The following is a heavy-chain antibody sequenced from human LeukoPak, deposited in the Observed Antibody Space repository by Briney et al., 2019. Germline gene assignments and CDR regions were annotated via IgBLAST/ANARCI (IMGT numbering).Heavy chain of an antibody. CDR3: ARSGGWQSPFDY. CDR1: GGSISSYY. V-gene: IGHV4-4*09. D-gene: IGHD6-19*01. CDR2: IYTSGST. Sequence: SETLSLTCTVSGGSISSYYWSWIRRPPGKGLEWIGYIYTSGSTNYNPSLKSRVTISLDMSKNHFSLNLSSVTAADTAMYYCARSGGWQSPFDYWGRGTLVTVSS. J-gene: IGHJ4*02.